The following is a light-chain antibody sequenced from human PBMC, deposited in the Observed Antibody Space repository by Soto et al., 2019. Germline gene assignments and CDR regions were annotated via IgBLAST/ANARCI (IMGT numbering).Light chain of an antibody. V-gene: IGLV1-51*01. J-gene: IGLJ1*01. Sequence: QSGLTQPPSVSAAPGQRVTISCSGSSSNSGGNSVSWYQQLPGTAPKLLIYDDDKRPSGIPDPFSGSKAGTSATLGITGFQTGDEADYYCGSWDSSLSAYVFGTGTKVTLL. CDR2: DDD. CDR3: GSWDSSLSAYV. CDR1: SSNSGGNS.